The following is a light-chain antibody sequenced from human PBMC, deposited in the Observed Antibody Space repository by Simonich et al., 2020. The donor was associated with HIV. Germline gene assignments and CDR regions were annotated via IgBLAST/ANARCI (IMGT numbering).Light chain of an antibody. V-gene: IGKV4-1*01. Sequence: DIVMTQSPDSLAVSLGERATINCKSSQSVLYSSNNKNYLTWYQQKPGQPPKLLIYWASTRESGVPDRFSGSGCGTDFTLTISSLQAEDVAVYYCQQYNNWPYTFGQGTKLEIK. CDR1: QSVLYSSNNKNY. CDR3: QQYNNWPYT. J-gene: IGKJ2*01. CDR2: WAS.